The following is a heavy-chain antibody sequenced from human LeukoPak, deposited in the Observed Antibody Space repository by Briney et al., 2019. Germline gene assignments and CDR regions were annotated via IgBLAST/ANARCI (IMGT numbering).Heavy chain of an antibody. CDR2: IRSKANSYAT. CDR3: TSRGELPPMDV. J-gene: IGHJ6*04. V-gene: IGHV3-73*01. Sequence: GGSLRLSCAASGFTFSGSAMHWVRQASGKGLDWVGRIRSKANSYATAYAASVKGRFTISRDDTKNTAYLQMNSLKTEDTAVYYCTSRGELPPMDVWGKGTTVTVSS. CDR1: GFTFSGSA. D-gene: IGHD1-26*01.